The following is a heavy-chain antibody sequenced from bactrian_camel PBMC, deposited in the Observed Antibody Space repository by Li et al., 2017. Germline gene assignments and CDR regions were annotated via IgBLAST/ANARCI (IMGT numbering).Heavy chain of an antibody. D-gene: IGHD3*01. CDR2: LYSDGGRT. J-gene: IGHJ4*01. CDR1: GYDGYC. V-gene: IGHV3S31*01. CDR3: ASDSCTTWRGVSLDPGMYNY. Sequence: VQLVESGGGSVQAGESLRLSRGVSGYDGYCLGWFRQVKGNEREGVAALYSDGGRTNYRDSVKDRFTVSQDRSKNTLYLQMDNLTPEDTAMYYCASDSCTTWRGVSLDPGMYNYWGQGTQVTVS.